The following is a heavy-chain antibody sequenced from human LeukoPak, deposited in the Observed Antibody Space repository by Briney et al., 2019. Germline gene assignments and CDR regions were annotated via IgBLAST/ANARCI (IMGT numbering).Heavy chain of an antibody. J-gene: IGHJ4*02. V-gene: IGHV3-23*01. Sequence: GGSLRLSCAASGFTFSSYAMSWVRQAPGKGLEWVSVISGSGGSTYYADSVKGRFTISRDNSKNTLYLQMNSLRAEDTAVYYCAKGGDYCSSTSCPLYFDYWGQGTLVTVSS. CDR3: AKGGDYCSSTSCPLYFDY. CDR2: ISGSGGST. CDR1: GFTFSSYA. D-gene: IGHD2-2*01.